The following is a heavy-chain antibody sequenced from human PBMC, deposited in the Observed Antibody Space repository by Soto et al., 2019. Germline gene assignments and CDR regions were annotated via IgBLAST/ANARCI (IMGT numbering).Heavy chain of an antibody. J-gene: IGHJ4*02. CDR2: IYYSGST. CDR3: ATGPHRGDYVRFY. D-gene: IGHD3-10*02. Sequence: QLQLQESGPGLVKPSETLSLTCTVSGGSISSSSYYWGWIRQPPGKGLEWIGSIYYSGSTYYNPHLQGRVAISVDTSQSQFSLTLGSVPAADTAVYYCATGPHRGDYVRFYWGQGTLVTVSS. CDR1: GGSISSSSYY. V-gene: IGHV4-39*01.